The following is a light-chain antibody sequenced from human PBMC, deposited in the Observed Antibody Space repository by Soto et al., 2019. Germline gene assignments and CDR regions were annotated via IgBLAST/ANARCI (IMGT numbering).Light chain of an antibody. CDR2: GAS. J-gene: IGKJ1*01. Sequence: IVVTQSPATLSVSPWERATLSCRASQSVNTNFAWYQQKPGQAPRLLIYGASTRATGIPARFSGSGSGTEFTLTISSLQSEDFAVYYCQQYNNWPSWTFGQGTKVDIK. CDR1: QSVNTN. V-gene: IGKV3-15*01. CDR3: QQYNNWPSWT.